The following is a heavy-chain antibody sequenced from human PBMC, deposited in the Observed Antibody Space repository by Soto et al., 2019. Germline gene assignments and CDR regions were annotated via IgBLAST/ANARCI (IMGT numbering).Heavy chain of an antibody. D-gene: IGHD1-26*01. CDR3: ARGQWGAFDL. J-gene: IGHJ3*01. Sequence: DVQLVESGGGSVQPGGSLSRSCAATGFNFSYYWMHWVRQAPGQGLVWVSRIHSDGSATTDADSVKGRFTISRDNAKNTLYMQMNSLRAEDTAVYYCARGQWGAFDLWGQGTMVTVAS. CDR1: GFNFSYYW. CDR2: IHSDGSAT. V-gene: IGHV3-74*01.